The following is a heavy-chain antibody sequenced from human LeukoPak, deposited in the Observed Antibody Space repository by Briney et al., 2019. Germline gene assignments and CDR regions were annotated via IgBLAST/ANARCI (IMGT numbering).Heavy chain of an antibody. CDR2: IYPGGSET. Sequence: GESLKISCKGLGYDFSTYWNAWVRQRPGKGLEWMGIIYPGGSETRYDPSFQGQVTISADRSTRTAYLQWSSLRASDTAMYYCARASRDGYNQNFDHWGQGTLVTVSS. CDR3: ARASRDGYNQNFDH. D-gene: IGHD5-24*01. CDR1: GYDFSTYW. J-gene: IGHJ4*02. V-gene: IGHV5-51*01.